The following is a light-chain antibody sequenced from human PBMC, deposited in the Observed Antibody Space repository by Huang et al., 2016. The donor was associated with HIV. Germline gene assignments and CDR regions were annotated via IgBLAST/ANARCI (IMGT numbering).Light chain of an antibody. Sequence: DFVMTQSPDSLVVSLGERATINCKSSQSVLYSSKNKNYLACDQQKPGQPPKLLIYWACARESGVPDRISGSGSGTDFTLTISSLQAEDVAVYYCQQYYSTPTFGQGTKVEIK. CDR2: WAC. J-gene: IGKJ1*01. CDR1: QSVLYSSKNKNY. V-gene: IGKV4-1*01. CDR3: QQYYSTPT.